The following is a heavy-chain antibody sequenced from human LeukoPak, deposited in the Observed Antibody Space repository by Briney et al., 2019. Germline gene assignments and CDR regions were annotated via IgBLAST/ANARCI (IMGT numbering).Heavy chain of an antibody. J-gene: IGHJ4*02. CDR3: ARDLKTSGWYGDFDY. V-gene: IGHV3-74*01. Sequence: GGSLRLSCAASGFTFSSYWMQWVRQAPGKGLVWVSRIDGDGSSTNYADSVKGRFTISRDNAKNTLYLQMNSLRAEDTAVYYCARDLKTSGWYGDFDYWGQGTLVTVSS. CDR2: IDGDGSST. D-gene: IGHD6-19*01. CDR1: GFTFSSYW.